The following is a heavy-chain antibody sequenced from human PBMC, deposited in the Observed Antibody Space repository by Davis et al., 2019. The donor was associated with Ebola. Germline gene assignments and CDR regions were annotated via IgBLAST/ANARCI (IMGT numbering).Heavy chain of an antibody. V-gene: IGHV1-69*04. CDR1: GGTFSSYA. CDR2: IIPILGIA. J-gene: IGHJ6*02. CDR3: ARGDCSSTSCYGGSVWGLGMEYYYYGMDV. Sequence: SVKVSCKASGGTFSSYAISWVRQAPGQGLEWMGRIIPILGIANYAQKFQGRVTITADKSTSTAYMELSSLRSEDTAVYYCARGDCSSTSCYGGSVWGLGMEYYYYGMDVWGQGTTVTVSS. D-gene: IGHD2-2*01.